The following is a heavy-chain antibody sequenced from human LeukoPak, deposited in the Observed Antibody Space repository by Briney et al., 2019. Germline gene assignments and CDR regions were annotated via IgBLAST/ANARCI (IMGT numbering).Heavy chain of an antibody. CDR3: ATAEHLH. CDR1: GYTLTELS. CDR2: LHPEEGET. V-gene: IGHV1-24*01. Sequence: ASVTVSCKISGYTLTELSMHWVRQAPGKGLEWMGGLHPEEGETIYAQKFQGRVTMTEDTSTDTAYMELRSLRSEDTAVYYCATAEHLHWGQGTLVTVSS. J-gene: IGHJ4*02. D-gene: IGHD1/OR15-1a*01.